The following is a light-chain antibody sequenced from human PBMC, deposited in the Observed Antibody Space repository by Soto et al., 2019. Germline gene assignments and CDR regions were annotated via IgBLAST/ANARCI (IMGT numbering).Light chain of an antibody. CDR1: SSDIGAYDY. Sequence: QSALTQPASLSGSPGQSITISCTGTSSDIGAYDYVSWFQQHPGKAPKLMIYEVTHRPSGVSNRFSGSKSGNTASLTISGLQAEDEADYYCSSYTISNTLPFVFGTGTKLTVL. J-gene: IGLJ1*01. CDR2: EVT. CDR3: SSYTISNTLPFV. V-gene: IGLV2-14*01.